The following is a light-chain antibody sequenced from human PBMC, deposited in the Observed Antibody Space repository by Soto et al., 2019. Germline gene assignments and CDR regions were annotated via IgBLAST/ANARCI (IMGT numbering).Light chain of an antibody. CDR3: QQYSSSRT. J-gene: IGKJ1*01. CDR1: QSVSSNY. Sequence: EIVLTQSPGTLSLYPGERATLSCRASQSVSSNYLAWYQQKPGQAPRLLMYDESSRATGIQDRFSGSGSGTDFTLTISRLEPEDFAVYYCQQYSSSRTFGQGNKLDIK. V-gene: IGKV3-20*01. CDR2: DES.